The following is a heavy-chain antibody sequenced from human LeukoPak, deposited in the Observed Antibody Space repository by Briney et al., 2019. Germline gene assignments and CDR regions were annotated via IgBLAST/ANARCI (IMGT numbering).Heavy chain of an antibody. D-gene: IGHD3-22*01. J-gene: IGHJ4*02. CDR3: ARDAATYYYDSSGYLSPPDY. Sequence: KTSETLSLTCTVSGGSISSGGYYWSWVRQAPGKGLEWVSSISSSSSYIYYADSVKGRFTISRDNAKNSLYLQMNSLRAEDTAVYYCARDAATYYYDSSGYLSPPDYWGQGTLVTVSS. CDR2: ISSSSSYI. V-gene: IGHV3-21*01. CDR1: GGSISSGGYY.